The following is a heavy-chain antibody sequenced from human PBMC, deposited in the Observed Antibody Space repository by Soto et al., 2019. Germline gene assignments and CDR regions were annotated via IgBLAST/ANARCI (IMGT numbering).Heavy chain of an antibody. J-gene: IGHJ4*02. CDR3: ARAPYGSGSYCPFDY. CDR1: GFIFSSYA. Sequence: QVQLVESGGGVVQPGRSLRLSCAASGFIFSSYAMHWVRQAPGKGLEWVAVISYDGSNKYYADSVKGRFTISRDNSKNTLYLQMNSLRAEDTAVYYCARAPYGSGSYCPFDYWGQGTLVTVSS. V-gene: IGHV3-30-3*01. CDR2: ISYDGSNK. D-gene: IGHD3-10*01.